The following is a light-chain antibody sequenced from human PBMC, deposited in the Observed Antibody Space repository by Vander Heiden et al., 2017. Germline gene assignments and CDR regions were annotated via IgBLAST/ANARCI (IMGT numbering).Light chain of an antibody. V-gene: IGKV3-20*01. Sequence: EILLTQSPGTLSLSPGERATLSCRASQSVSSTYLAWYQQKPGQAPRLLIYGASSRATGIPDRFSGSGSGTDFTLTISRLEPEDFAVYYCQRYGATPPFTFGPGTKVDIK. CDR2: GAS. CDR1: QSVSSTY. CDR3: QRYGATPPFT. J-gene: IGKJ3*01.